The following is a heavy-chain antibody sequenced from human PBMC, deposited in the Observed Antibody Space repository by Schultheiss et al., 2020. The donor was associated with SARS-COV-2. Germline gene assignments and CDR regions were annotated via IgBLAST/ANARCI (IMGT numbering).Heavy chain of an antibody. Sequence: SETLSLTCAVYGGSLRGYYWSWIRQPPGKGLEWIGEINHSGSTNYNPSLKSRVTISVDTSKNQFSLKLSSVTAADTAVYYCARGDSSSGMDVWGQGTTVTVSS. CDR3: ARGDSSSGMDV. D-gene: IGHD6-13*01. CDR1: GGSLRGYY. CDR2: INHSGST. J-gene: IGHJ6*02. V-gene: IGHV4-34*01.